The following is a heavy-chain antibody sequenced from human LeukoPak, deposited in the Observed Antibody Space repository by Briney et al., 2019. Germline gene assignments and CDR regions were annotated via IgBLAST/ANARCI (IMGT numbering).Heavy chain of an antibody. CDR2: IYSGGST. V-gene: IGHV3-53*01. D-gene: IGHD1-1*01. CDR3: ARGFWMDSFDY. CDR1: GFTVSSNY. Sequence: EGSLRLSCAASGFTVSSNYMSWVRQAPGKGLEWVSVIYSGGSTYYADSVKGRFTISRDNSKNTLYLQMNSLRAEDTAVYYCARGFWMDSFDYWGQGTLVTVSS. J-gene: IGHJ4*02.